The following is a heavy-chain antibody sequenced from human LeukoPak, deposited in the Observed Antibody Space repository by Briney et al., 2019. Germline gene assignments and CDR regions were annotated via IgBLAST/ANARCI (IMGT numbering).Heavy chain of an antibody. CDR2: MSAYNGNT. Sequence: ASVKVSCKASGYTFTSYGISWVRPAPGQGLEWMGWMSAYNGNTNYAQKLQGRVTMTTDTSTSSAYMELRSLRSDGTAVYYCARVGYSYGLGYWGQGTLVTVSS. J-gene: IGHJ4*02. V-gene: IGHV1-18*01. D-gene: IGHD5-18*01. CDR1: GYTFTSYG. CDR3: ARVGYSYGLGY.